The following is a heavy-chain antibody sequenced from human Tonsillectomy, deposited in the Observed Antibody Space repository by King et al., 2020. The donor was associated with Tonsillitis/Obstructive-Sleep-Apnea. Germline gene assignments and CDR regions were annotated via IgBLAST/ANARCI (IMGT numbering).Heavy chain of an antibody. CDR3: ARDWDTGPGPHAMSV. J-gene: IGHJ6*02. CDR1: GYNFPRYG. V-gene: IGHV1-18*01. D-gene: IGHD1-26*01. CDR2: IIVSSGDT. Sequence: VQLVQSGLALKKPGASVRVSCRASGYNFPRYGLNWVRQAPGQGLEWLGRIIVSSGDTEYAEKVRGRVTMTTDTSTTTVYMELARLTSDDTGVYYCARDWDTGPGPHAMSVWGQGTSVTVSS.